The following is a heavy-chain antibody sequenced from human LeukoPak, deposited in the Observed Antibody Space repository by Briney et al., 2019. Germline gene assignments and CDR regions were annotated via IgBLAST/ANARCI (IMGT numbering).Heavy chain of an antibody. D-gene: IGHD6-13*01. V-gene: IGHV5-51*01. CDR2: IYPGDSDT. J-gene: IGHJ5*02. CDR3: ARHFPAAAGTGWFDP. CDR1: GYSFTSYW. Sequence: GESLKISCKGSGYSFTSYWIGWVCQMPGKGLEWMGIIYPGDSDTRYSPSFQGQVTISADKSISTAYLQWSSLKASDTAMYYCARHFPAAAGTGWFDPWGQGTLVTVSS.